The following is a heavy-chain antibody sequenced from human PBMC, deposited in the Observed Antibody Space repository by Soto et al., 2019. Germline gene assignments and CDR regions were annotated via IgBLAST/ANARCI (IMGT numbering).Heavy chain of an antibody. D-gene: IGHD5-18*01. Sequence: EVQQVESGGGLVQPGGSLRLSCSASGFTFSSYNMNWVRQAPGKGLEWVSYISSSSGTIYYADSVKGRFTISRDNAKNSLYLQMNSLRDEDTAVYYCARPRGYSYVLPDYWGQGTLVTVSS. J-gene: IGHJ4*02. CDR3: ARPRGYSYVLPDY. V-gene: IGHV3-48*02. CDR1: GFTFSSYN. CDR2: ISSSSGTI.